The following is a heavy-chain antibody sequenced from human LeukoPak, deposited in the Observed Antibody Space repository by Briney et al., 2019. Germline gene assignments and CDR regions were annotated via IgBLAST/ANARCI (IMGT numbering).Heavy chain of an antibody. CDR2: ISSSSSYI. Sequence: KPGRSLRLSCAASGFTFSSYAMHWVRQAPGKGLEWVSSISSSSSYIYYADSVKGRFTISRDNTKNSLYLQMNSLRAEDTAVYYCGRDLGYHQVGYWGQGTLVTVSS. J-gene: IGHJ4*02. V-gene: IGHV3-21*01. CDR1: GFTFSSYA. D-gene: IGHD3-16*01. CDR3: GRDLGYHQVGY.